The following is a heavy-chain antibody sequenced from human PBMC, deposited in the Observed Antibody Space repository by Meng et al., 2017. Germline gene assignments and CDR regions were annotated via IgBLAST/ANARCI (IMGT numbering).Heavy chain of an antibody. V-gene: IGHV3-72*01. CDR2: TRNKANSYTT. Sequence: SLKISCTASGFTFGDYAMSWVRQAPGKGLEWVGRTRNKANSYTTEYAASVKGRFTISRDDSKNSLYLQMNSLKTEDTAVYYCARERDRGSSSNWFDPWGQGTLVTVSS. J-gene: IGHJ5*02. CDR3: ARERDRGSSSNWFDP. D-gene: IGHD1-26*01. CDR1: GFTFGDYA.